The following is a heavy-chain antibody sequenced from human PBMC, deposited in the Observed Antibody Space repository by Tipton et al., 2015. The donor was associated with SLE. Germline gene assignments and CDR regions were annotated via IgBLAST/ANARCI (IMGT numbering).Heavy chain of an antibody. D-gene: IGHD7-27*01. Sequence: LRLSCAVSGGSISSVGYYWSWIRQHPGKGLEWIGHIYHSGSTFYSPSLRSRVTISVDTSKNQFSLKLSSVTAADTAVYYCARRQTDPLGFDYWGQGTLVTVSS. CDR2: IYHSGST. J-gene: IGHJ4*02. CDR3: ARRQTDPLGFDY. CDR1: GGSISSVGYY. V-gene: IGHV4-31*02.